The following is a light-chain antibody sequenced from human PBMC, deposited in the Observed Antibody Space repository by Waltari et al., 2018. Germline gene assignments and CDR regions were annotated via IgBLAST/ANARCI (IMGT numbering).Light chain of an antibody. J-gene: IGLJ2*01. CDR2: ADD. CDR3: AAWDDSLKGVL. CDR1: RSNIGNNA. Sequence: QSVLTQTPSVSEAPRQRVTISCSGSRSNIGNNAVNWYQQVPGKAPKLLVFADDLLPSGVSDRFSGSKSGTSASLAISGLRSEDEGVYFSAAWDDSLKGVLFGGGTK. V-gene: IGLV1-36*01.